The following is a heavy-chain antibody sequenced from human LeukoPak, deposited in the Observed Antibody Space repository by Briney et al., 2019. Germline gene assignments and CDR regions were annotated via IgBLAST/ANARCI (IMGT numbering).Heavy chain of an antibody. CDR1: GGSISSGSYY. J-gene: IGHJ4*02. D-gene: IGHD6-13*01. CDR3: ARGRIAAAGTPERYYFDY. CDR2: IYYSGST. Sequence: SETLSLTCTVSGGSISSGSYYWSWIRQPPGKGLEWIGYIYYSGSTNYNPSLKSRVTISVDTSKNQFSLKLSSVTAADTAVYYCARGRIAAAGTPERYYFDYWGQGTLVTVSS. V-gene: IGHV4-61*01.